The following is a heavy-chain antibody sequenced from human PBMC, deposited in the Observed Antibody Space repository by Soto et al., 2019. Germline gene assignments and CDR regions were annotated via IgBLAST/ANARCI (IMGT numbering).Heavy chain of an antibody. J-gene: IGHJ4*02. CDR1: GFTFSNYA. CDR2: VSYDGSHK. D-gene: IGHD3-9*01. CDR3: AKDGRRYFDPFGEYYFDH. V-gene: IGHV3-30*18. Sequence: QVQLVESGGGVVQPGRSLRLSCAASGFTFSNYAMHWVRQAPGKGLEWVAVVSYDGSHKYYADSVKGRFTISRDNSKSTLYLQMNSLRPEDTAVFFCAKDGRRYFDPFGEYYFDHWGQGTLVTVSS.